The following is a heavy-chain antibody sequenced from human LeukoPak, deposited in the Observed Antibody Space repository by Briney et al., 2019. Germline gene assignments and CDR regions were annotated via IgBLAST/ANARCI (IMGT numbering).Heavy chain of an antibody. D-gene: IGHD5-12*01. CDR3: ASRPTGFDWGPFDY. J-gene: IGHJ4*02. CDR2: FRYDGSNE. Sequence: GGSLRLSCAASGFTFNNYVIHWVCQPPGKGLEWVAFFRYDGSNEYYADSVKGRFTFSRDNSKNTLLLQMNSLRAEDTAVYYCASRPTGFDWGPFDYWGQGTLVTVSS. V-gene: IGHV3-30*02. CDR1: GFTFNNYV.